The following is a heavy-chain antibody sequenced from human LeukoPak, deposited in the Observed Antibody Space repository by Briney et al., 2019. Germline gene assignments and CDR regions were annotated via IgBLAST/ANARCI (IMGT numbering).Heavy chain of an antibody. V-gene: IGHV3-30*02. CDR3: AKELWFGELHTTPFDY. CDR2: IRFDGSNK. J-gene: IGHJ4*02. Sequence: PGGSLRLSCAASGFTFSSYGMHWVRQAPGKGLEWVTFIRFDGSNKYYADSVKGRFTISRDNSKNTLYLQMNSLRAEDTAVYYCAKELWFGELHTTPFDYWGQGTLVTVSS. D-gene: IGHD3-10*01. CDR1: GFTFSSYG.